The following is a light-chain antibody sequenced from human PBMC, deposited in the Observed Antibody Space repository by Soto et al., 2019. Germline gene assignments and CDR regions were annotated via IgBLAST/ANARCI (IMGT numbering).Light chain of an antibody. J-gene: IGKJ4*01. V-gene: IGKV3D-15*01. CDR2: GAS. CDR1: QSVSSN. Sequence: EIVMTQSPATLSVSPGERATLSCRASQSVSSNLAWYQQKPGQAPRLLIYGASIRATGIPARFSGSGSGTEFTLTISSLQSEDFAVYYCQPYNNSPPQLTFRGGTQFDIK. CDR3: QPYNNSPPQLT.